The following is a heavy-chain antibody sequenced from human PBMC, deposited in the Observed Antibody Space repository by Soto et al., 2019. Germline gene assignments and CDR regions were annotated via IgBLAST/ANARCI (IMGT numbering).Heavy chain of an antibody. CDR2: IHYSGSV. J-gene: IGHJ6*02. D-gene: IGHD4-17*01. V-gene: IGHV4-30-4*01. CDR1: GGSISSDHYH. CDR3: VREDDGGDRDYYGLDV. Sequence: QVQLQESGPGMVMPSQTLSLTCTVSGGSISSDHYHWTWIRQTTGKGLEWIGYIHYSGSVYYNPSLQSRVTMSVDTSKILFSLKLSSVTAADTAVYFCVREDDGGDRDYYGLDVWGQGTTVTVSS.